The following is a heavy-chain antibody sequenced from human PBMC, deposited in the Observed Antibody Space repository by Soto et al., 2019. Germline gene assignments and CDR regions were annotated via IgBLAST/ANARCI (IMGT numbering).Heavy chain of an antibody. Sequence: ASVKVSCKASGYTFTSYAMHWVRQAPGQRLEWMGWINAGNGNTKYSQKFQGRVTITRDTSASTAYMELRSLRSDDTALYDCARGEYGDYYYWGKGSLVTVAS. CDR3: ARGEYGDYYY. J-gene: IGHJ4*02. D-gene: IGHD4-17*01. V-gene: IGHV1-3*01. CDR1: GYTFTSYA. CDR2: INAGNGNT.